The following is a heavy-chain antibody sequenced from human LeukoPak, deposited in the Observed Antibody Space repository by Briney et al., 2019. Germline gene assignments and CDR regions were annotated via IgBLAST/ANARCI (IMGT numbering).Heavy chain of an antibody. V-gene: IGHV4-59*01. CDR3: ARATRGDGYNSFDY. CDR1: GGSISSYY. Sequence: SETLSLTCTVSGGSISSYYWSWIRQPPGKGLEWIGYIYYSGSTNYNPSLKSRVTISVDTSKNQFSLKLSSVTAADTAVYYCARATRGDGYNSFDYWGQGTLVTVSS. J-gene: IGHJ4*02. D-gene: IGHD5-24*01. CDR2: IYYSGST.